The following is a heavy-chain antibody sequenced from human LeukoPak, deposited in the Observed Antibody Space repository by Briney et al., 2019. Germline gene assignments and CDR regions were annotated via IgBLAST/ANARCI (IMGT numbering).Heavy chain of an antibody. D-gene: IGHD4-23*01. Sequence: SETLSLTCTVSGGSISSTSYYWGWIRQPPGKGLEWIGSVYFSGSTYYNPSLKSRVTISLGTSKNQFSLQLRSVTAADTAVYYCARAGGLNYYGGYSEFGHWGQGTLVTVSS. CDR2: VYFSGST. V-gene: IGHV4-39*07. CDR1: GGSISSTSYY. J-gene: IGHJ5*02. CDR3: ARAGGLNYYGGYSEFGH.